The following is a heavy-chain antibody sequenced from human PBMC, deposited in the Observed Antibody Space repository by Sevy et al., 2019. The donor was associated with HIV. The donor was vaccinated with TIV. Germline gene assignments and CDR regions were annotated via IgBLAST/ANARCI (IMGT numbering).Heavy chain of an antibody. CDR2: IKSKTDGGTT. D-gene: IGHD1-26*01. J-gene: IGHJ4*02. Sequence: GESLKISCAASGFTFSNAWMSWVHQAPGKGLEWVGRIKSKTDGGTTDYAAPVKGRFTISRDDSKNTLYLQMNSLKTEDTAVYYCTAGWELLRHYYFDYWGQGTLVTVSS. V-gene: IGHV3-15*01. CDR1: GFTFSNAW. CDR3: TAGWELLRHYYFDY.